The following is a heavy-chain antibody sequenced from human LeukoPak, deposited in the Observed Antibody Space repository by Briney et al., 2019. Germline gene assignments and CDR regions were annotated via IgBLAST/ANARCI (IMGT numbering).Heavy chain of an antibody. CDR3: ARGGPKSRWLLRYFDY. D-gene: IGHD3-22*01. J-gene: IGHJ4*02. CDR2: INHSGST. V-gene: IGHV4-34*01. Sequence: PSETLSLTCAVYGGSFSGYYWSWIRQPPGKGLEWTGEINHSGSTNYNPSLKSRVTISVDTSKNQFSLKLSSVTAADTAVYYCARGGPKSRWLLRYFDYWGQGTLVTVSS. CDR1: GGSFSGYY.